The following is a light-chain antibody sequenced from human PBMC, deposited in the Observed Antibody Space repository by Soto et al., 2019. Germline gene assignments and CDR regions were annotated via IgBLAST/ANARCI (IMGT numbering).Light chain of an antibody. V-gene: IGKV3-20*01. J-gene: IGKJ4*01. CDR2: GAS. Sequence: EIVLTQSPGTLSLSPGEKATLSCRASQSVTSYLAWYQQKPGQAPRLLIFGASGRATGIPDRFSGSGSGTDFTLTISRLEPEDFVVYYCQQYGSSPLTFGGGTKVEIK. CDR1: QSVTSY. CDR3: QQYGSSPLT.